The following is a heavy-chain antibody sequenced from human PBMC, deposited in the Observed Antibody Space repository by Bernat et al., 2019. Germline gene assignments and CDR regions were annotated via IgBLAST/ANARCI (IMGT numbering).Heavy chain of an antibody. CDR3: ARGSSDCSRSSCPYDY. V-gene: IGHV1-69*01. CDR1: GGTFSRHA. Sequence: QVQLVQSGAEVKKPGSSVKVSCKASGGTFSRHAINWVRQAPGQGLEWMGGIIPLFGTASDAQKFQGRVTMTADESTSTAYMELSSLRSEDTAVYYCARGSSDCSRSSCPYDYWGQGILVTVSS. J-gene: IGHJ4*02. D-gene: IGHD2-2*01. CDR2: IIPLFGTA.